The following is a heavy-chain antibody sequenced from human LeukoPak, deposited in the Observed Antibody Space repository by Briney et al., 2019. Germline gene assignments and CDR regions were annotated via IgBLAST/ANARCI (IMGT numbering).Heavy chain of an antibody. Sequence: ASVKVSCKASGGTFSSYAISWVRQAPGQGLEWMGGIIPIFGTANYAQKFQGRVTMTRDMSTSTVYMELSSLRSEDTAVYYCVLSYYYYYMDVWGKGTTVTVSS. CDR3: VLSYYYYYMDV. CDR2: IIPIFGTA. V-gene: IGHV1-69*05. J-gene: IGHJ6*03. CDR1: GGTFSSYA.